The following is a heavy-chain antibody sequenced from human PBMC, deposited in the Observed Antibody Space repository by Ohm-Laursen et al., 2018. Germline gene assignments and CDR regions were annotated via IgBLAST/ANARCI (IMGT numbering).Heavy chain of an antibody. Sequence: GSLRLSCTASGFTFRDYFMTWIRQAPGKGLEWVSHISGSGTTIYYADSVKGRFTISRDSARKSLYLQMNSLRAEDTAVYYCARWSEGWNYYYGMDVWGQGTTVTVSS. V-gene: IGHV3-11*01. CDR3: ARWSEGWNYYYGMDV. CDR2: ISGSGTTI. D-gene: IGHD6-19*01. CDR1: GFTFRDYF. J-gene: IGHJ6*02.